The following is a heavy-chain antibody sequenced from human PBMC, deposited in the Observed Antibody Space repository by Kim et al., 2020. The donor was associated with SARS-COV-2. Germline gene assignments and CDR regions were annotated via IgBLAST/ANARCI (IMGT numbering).Heavy chain of an antibody. D-gene: IGHD3-16*01. CDR3: ARGGGGMDV. J-gene: IGHJ6*02. V-gene: IGHV3-48*04. CDR2: TI. Sequence: TISFADPVKGRFTISRENAKNSLYLQMNSLRAEDTAVYYCARGGGGMDVWGQGTTVTVSS.